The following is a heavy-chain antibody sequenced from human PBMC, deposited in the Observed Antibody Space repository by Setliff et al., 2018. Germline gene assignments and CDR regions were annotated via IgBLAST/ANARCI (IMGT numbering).Heavy chain of an antibody. J-gene: IGHJ6*03. CDR3: ARGPSGWSSATSRYYFYMDV. CDR2: IIPIRGAA. D-gene: IGHD6-19*01. Sequence: ASVKVSCKASGGTFNTYGITWVRQAPAQGLEWMGGIIPIRGAADYAQKFQGKVIITADGSTSTAYMELTSLRSDDAAVYYCARGPSGWSSATSRYYFYMDVWGKGTTVTVSS. V-gene: IGHV1-69*13. CDR1: GGTFNTYG.